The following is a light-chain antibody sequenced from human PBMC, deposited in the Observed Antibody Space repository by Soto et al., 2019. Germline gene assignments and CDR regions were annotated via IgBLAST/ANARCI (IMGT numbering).Light chain of an antibody. CDR1: QGLSKY. Sequence: DIQMTQSPSSLSASVGDRVTITCRASQGLSKYLAWYQQKPGKVPKLLIFAAYTLQSGVPSRFSGSGSGTDFTLTISSLQPEDVATYYCQKYNDARRTFGQGTKVEIK. CDR2: AAY. CDR3: QKYNDARRT. V-gene: IGKV1-27*01. J-gene: IGKJ1*01.